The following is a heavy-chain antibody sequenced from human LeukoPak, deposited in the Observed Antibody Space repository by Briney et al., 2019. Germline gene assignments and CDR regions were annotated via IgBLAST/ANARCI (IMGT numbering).Heavy chain of an antibody. D-gene: IGHD2-15*01. CDR1: GYTFTSYG. V-gene: IGHV1-69*04. CDR3: ARSRYCSGGSCYVSRYFDL. CDR2: TIPILGIA. J-gene: IGHJ2*01. Sequence: ASVKVSCKASGYTFTSYGISWVRQAPGQGLEWMGRTIPILGIANYAQKFQGRVTITADKSTSTAYMELSSLRSEDTAVYYCARSRYCSGGSCYVSRYFDLWGRGTLVTVSS.